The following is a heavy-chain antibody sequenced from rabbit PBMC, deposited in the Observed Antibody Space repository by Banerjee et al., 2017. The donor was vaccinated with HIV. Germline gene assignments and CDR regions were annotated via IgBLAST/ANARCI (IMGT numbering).Heavy chain of an antibody. CDR2: INTSSGNT. V-gene: IGHV1S45*01. CDR3: ARGGSL. Sequence: QEQLVEYGGDLVQPEGSLTLTCKASGFTLRNYWICWVRQAPGKGLEWIACINTSSGNTVYARWAKGRFTISKTSSTTVTLQMTSLTAADTATYFCARGGSLWGPGTLVTV. CDR1: GFTLRNYW. D-gene: IGHD4-2*01. J-gene: IGHJ6*01.